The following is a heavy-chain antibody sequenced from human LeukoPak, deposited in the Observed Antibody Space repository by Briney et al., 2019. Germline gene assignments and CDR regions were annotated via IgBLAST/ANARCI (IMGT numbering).Heavy chain of an antibody. V-gene: IGHV3-49*04. J-gene: IGHJ4*02. CDR3: SRGSGWLSVY. D-gene: IGHD6-19*01. Sequence: GGSLRLSCEASGFTFGSFAMSWVRQAPGKGLEWIGFISGGTTEYAASVKGRFTISRDDSTSIAYLQMNSLTTEDTAVYYCSRGSGWLSVYWGQGTLVTVSS. CDR1: GFTFGSFA. CDR2: ISGGTT.